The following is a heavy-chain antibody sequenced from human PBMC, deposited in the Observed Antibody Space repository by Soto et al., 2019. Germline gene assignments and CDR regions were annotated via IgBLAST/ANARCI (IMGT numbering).Heavy chain of an antibody. D-gene: IGHD6-13*01. J-gene: IGHJ6*01. CDR2: IIPIFGTA. CDR3: ARASGIAAFPYYGMDV. CDR1: GGTFSSYA. V-gene: IGHV1-69*13. Sequence: SVKVSCKASGGTFSSYAISWVRQAPGQGLEWMGGIIPIFGTANYAQKFQGRVTITADESTSTAYMELSSLRSEDTAVYCCARASGIAAFPYYGMDVWGQGTAVTVS.